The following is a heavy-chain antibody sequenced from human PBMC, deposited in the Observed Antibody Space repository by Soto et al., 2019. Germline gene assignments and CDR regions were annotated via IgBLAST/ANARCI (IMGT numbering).Heavy chain of an antibody. CDR2: ISGDAFST. CDR3: AREKAAFDAFDI. CDR1: GFAFSRHG. J-gene: IGHJ3*02. Sequence: EVQLVESGGGLVQPGGSLRLSCAASGFAFSRHGLHWVRQAPGKGLEYVSAISGDAFSTYYANSVKGRFTISRDNSKNTLYLQMGSLGTEDTAVYFCAREKAAFDAFDIWGQGTMVTVSS. D-gene: IGHD2-15*01. V-gene: IGHV3-64*01.